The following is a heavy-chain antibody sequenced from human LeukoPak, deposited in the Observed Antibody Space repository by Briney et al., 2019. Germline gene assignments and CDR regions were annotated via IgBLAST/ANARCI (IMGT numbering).Heavy chain of an antibody. CDR2: INHSGST. J-gene: IGHJ4*02. CDR1: GGSFSGYY. D-gene: IGHD3-16*01. V-gene: IGHV4-34*01. Sequence: SETLSLTCAVYGGSFSGYYWSWIRQPPGKGLEWIGEINHSGSTNYNPSLKSRVTISVDTSKNQFSLKLSSVTAADTAVYYCARHSPYFGGIGFDYWGQGTLVTVPS. CDR3: ARHSPYFGGIGFDY.